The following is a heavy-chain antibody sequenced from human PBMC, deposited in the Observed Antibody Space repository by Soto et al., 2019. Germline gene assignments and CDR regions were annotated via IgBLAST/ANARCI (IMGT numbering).Heavy chain of an antibody. CDR1: GFTFTSYA. J-gene: IGHJ4*02. CDR3: AKDLGRDSGYDWGADY. D-gene: IGHD5-12*01. CDR2: ISGSGGGR. V-gene: IGHV3-23*01. Sequence: EVQLLESGGGSVQPGGSLRLSCAASGFTFTSYAMSWVRQAPGAGLEWVSAISGSGGGRYYADSVKGRFTISRDNSKNTLYLQMNSLRAADTAVYYCAKDLGRDSGYDWGADYWGQGTLVTVSS.